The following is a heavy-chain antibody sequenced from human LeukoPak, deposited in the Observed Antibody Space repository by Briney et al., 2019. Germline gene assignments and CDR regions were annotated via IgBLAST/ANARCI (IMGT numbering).Heavy chain of an antibody. D-gene: IGHD5-12*01. V-gene: IGHV4-59*08. CDR2: IYYIGST. CDR1: GASISNYY. J-gene: IGHJ4*02. Sequence: SETLSLTCTVSGASISNYYWSWLRQPPGKGLEWIGYIYYIGSTNYSPSLKSRVTISVDTSKNQFSLNLSSVTAADTAVYYCARHYGGHDSPFDYWGQGTLVIVSS. CDR3: ARHYGGHDSPFDY.